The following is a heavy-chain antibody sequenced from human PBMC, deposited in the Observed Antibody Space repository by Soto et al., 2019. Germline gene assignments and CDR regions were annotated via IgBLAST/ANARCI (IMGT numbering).Heavy chain of an antibody. Sequence: QLQLQESGPGLVKPSETLSLTCTVSGGSISSSSYYWGWIRQPPGKGLEWIGSIYYSGSTYYNPSPKGPVPIPLDTSKNPFSLKLGSVAAADRGVFYCGGPRGGGDPWGQGTLVTVSS. J-gene: IGHJ5*02. D-gene: IGHD3-10*01. V-gene: IGHV4-39*01. CDR2: IYYSGST. CDR3: GGPRGGGDP. CDR1: GGSISSSSYY.